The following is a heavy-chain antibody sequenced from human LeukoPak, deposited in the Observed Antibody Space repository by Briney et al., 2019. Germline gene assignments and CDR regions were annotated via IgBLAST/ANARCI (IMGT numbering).Heavy chain of an antibody. V-gene: IGHV4-59*01. J-gene: IGHJ5*02. D-gene: IGHD1-26*01. CDR3: ARDAIVGATNWFDP. Sequence: PPETPSLTCTVSDGSISDYSWSWIRQPPGKGLEWIGYIYYSGTTNYNPSLKRRVTISLDTSKSQFFLKLSSVTAADTAVYYCARDAIVGATNWFDPWGQGTL. CDR2: IYYSGTT. CDR1: DGSISDYS.